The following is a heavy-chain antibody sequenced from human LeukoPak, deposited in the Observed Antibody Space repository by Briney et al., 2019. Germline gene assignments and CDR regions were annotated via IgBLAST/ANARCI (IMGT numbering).Heavy chain of an antibody. CDR2: IYYSGST. J-gene: IGHJ4*02. Sequence: PSETLSLTCTVSGGSISSGDYYWSWIRQPPGKGLEWIGYIYYSGSTYYNPSLKSRVTISVDTSKNQFSLKLTSVTAADTALYYCARGRVGGTYWGQGTLVTVSS. CDR3: ARGRVGGTY. D-gene: IGHD1-26*01. V-gene: IGHV4-30-4*02. CDR1: GGSISSGDYY.